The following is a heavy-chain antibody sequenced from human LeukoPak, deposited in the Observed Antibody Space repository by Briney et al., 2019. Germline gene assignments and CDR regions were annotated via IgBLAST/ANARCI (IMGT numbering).Heavy chain of an antibody. CDR2: IYTSGNT. D-gene: IGHD3-22*01. V-gene: IGHV4-4*07. Sequence: PSETLSPTCTGSGGPISSYHWSWIRQPAGTGLEWIGQIYTSGNTKYNPSLKSRVTITLDKSKNQLSLKLNSVTAADTAVYYCARTDVREGFGYYFDRGALDIWSQGTMVTVSS. J-gene: IGHJ3*02. CDR3: ARTDVREGFGYYFDRGALDI. CDR1: GGPISSYH.